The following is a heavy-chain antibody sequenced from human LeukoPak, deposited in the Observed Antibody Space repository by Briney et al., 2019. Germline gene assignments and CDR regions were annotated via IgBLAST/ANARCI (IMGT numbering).Heavy chain of an antibody. CDR3: ARPQGIAARSDYYYYMDV. V-gene: IGHV3-21*01. Sequence: GGSLRLPCAASGFTFSSYSMNWVRQAPGKGLEWVSSISSSSSYIYYADSVKGRFTISRDNAKNSLYLQMNSLRAEDTAVYYCARPQGIAARSDYYYYMDVWGKGTTVTVSS. J-gene: IGHJ6*03. CDR2: ISSSSSYI. CDR1: GFTFSSYS. D-gene: IGHD6-6*01.